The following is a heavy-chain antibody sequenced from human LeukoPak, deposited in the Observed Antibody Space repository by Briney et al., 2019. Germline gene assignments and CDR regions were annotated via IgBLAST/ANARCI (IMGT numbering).Heavy chain of an antibody. D-gene: IGHD7-27*01. J-gene: IGHJ4*02. Sequence: GGSLRLSCAASGFTFSGRWMSWVRQAPGKGLEWVANIKPDGSEKNYVDSVKGRFTISRDNAKNSLYLQMNSLRAEDTAVYYCARDLNWETYWGQGTLVSVSS. CDR1: GFTFSGRW. V-gene: IGHV3-7*01. CDR2: IKPDGSEK. CDR3: ARDLNWETY.